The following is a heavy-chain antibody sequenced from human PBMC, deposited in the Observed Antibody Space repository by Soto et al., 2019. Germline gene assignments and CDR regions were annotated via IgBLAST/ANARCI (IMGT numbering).Heavy chain of an antibody. CDR1: GYTFTSYY. J-gene: IGHJ3*02. Sequence: ASVKVSCKASGYTFTSYYMHWVRQAPGQGLEWMGIINPSGGSTSYAQKFQGRVTMTRDTSTSTVYMELSSLRSEDTAVYYCARVDYYDSSGYSGAFDIWGQGTMVTVSS. V-gene: IGHV1-46*01. D-gene: IGHD3-22*01. CDR3: ARVDYYDSSGYSGAFDI. CDR2: INPSGGST.